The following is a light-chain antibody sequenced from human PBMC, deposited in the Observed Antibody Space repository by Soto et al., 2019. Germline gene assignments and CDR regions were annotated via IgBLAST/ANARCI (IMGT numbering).Light chain of an antibody. CDR1: QNIDTY. CDR3: QESYKFPRP. CDR2: SAY. V-gene: IGKV1-39*01. J-gene: IGKJ1*01. Sequence: DIQMTQSPSSLSASVGDRVTITCRASQNIDTYLHWYLQKPGQAPKLLIYSAYSLQSGVSPRFSADGARTDFTVNVSSLQPEDVATYYFQESYKFPRPFGQGT.